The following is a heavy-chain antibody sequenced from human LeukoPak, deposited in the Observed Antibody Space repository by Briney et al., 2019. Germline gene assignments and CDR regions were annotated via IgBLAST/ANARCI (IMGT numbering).Heavy chain of an antibody. V-gene: IGHV1/OR15-1*04. D-gene: IGHD1-26*01. J-gene: IGHJ5*02. CDR2: INPNSGGT. Sequence: GASVKVSCKASGYIFTDYYMHWVRQAPGQELGWMGRINPNSGGTNYAQKLQGRVTMTTDTSTSTAYMELRSLRSDDTAVYYCAREARSHSGSYYVFGGLSRGNWFDPWGQGTLVTVSS. CDR1: GYIFTDYY. CDR3: AREARSHSGSYYVFGGLSRGNWFDP.